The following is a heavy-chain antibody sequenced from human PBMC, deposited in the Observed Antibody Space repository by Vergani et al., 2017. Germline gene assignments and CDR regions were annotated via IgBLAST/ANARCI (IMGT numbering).Heavy chain of an antibody. CDR1: GGTFSSYT. J-gene: IGHJ4*02. CDR2: IIPILGIA. D-gene: IGHD5-18*01. CDR3: ASGGYSYGYYDNY. Sequence: QVQLVQSGAEVKKPGSSVKVSCKASGGTFSSYTISWVRQAPGQGLEWMGRIIPILGIANYAQKFQGRVTITADKSTSTAYMELSSPRSEDTAVYYCASGGYSYGYYDNYWGQGTLVTVSS. V-gene: IGHV1-69*02.